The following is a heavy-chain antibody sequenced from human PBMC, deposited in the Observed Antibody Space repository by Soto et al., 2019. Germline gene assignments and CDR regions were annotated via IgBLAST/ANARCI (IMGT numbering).Heavy chain of an antibody. D-gene: IGHD6-13*01. CDR2: INWNGGST. Sequence: EVPLVESGGGVVRPGGSLRLSCAASGFTFDDYGMSWVRQAPGKGLEWVSGINWNGGSTGYADSVKGRFTISRDNAKNSLDLQMNSLRAEDTALYYCARVLYGYSSSFYYLDYWGQGTLVTVSS. CDR1: GFTFDDYG. V-gene: IGHV3-20*04. J-gene: IGHJ4*02. CDR3: ARVLYGYSSSFYYLDY.